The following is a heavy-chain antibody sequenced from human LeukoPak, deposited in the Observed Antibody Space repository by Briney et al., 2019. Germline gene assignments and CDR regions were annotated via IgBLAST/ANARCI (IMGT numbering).Heavy chain of an antibody. CDR1: GYTFTSYG. D-gene: IGHD3-16*02. J-gene: IGHJ4*02. CDR2: ISAYNGNT. CDR3: ARDVGPIMITFGGVIAYPAPFDY. V-gene: IGHV1-18*01. Sequence: ASVKVSCKASGYTFTSYGISWVRQAPGQGLEWMGWISAYNGNTNYAQKLQGRVTMTTDTSTSTAYMELRSLRSDGTAVYYCARDVGPIMITFGGVIAYPAPFDYWGQGTLVTVSS.